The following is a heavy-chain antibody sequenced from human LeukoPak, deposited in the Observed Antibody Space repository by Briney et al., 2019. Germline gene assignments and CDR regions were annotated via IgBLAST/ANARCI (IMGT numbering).Heavy chain of an antibody. J-gene: IGHJ4*02. V-gene: IGHV3-9*01. Sequence: GGSLRLSCAASGFTFDDYAMHWVRQAPGKGLEWVSGISWNSGSIGYADSVKGRFTISRDNAKNSLYLQTNSLRAEDTALYYCAKDSAEYYDSSGYYHYWGQGTLVTVSS. CDR3: AKDSAEYYDSSGYYHY. CDR1: GFTFDDYA. CDR2: ISWNSGSI. D-gene: IGHD3-22*01.